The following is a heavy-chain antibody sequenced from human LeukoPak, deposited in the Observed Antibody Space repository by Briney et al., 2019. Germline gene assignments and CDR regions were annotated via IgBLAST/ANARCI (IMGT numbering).Heavy chain of an antibody. CDR2: IRYDGSNK. V-gene: IGHV3-30*02. J-gene: IGHJ5*02. D-gene: IGHD3-10*01. CDR3: ARLIQAAMVRGVTPQLDP. CDR1: GFTFDDYA. Sequence: SGGSLRLSCAASGFTFDDYAMHWVRQAPGKGLEWVAFIRYDGSNKYYADSVKGRFTISRDNSKNTLYLQMNSLRAEDTAVYYCARLIQAAMVRGVTPQLDPWGQGTLVTVSS.